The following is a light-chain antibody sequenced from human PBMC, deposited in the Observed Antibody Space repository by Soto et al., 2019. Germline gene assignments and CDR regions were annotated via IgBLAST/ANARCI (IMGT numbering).Light chain of an antibody. CDR1: SSDVGGYNY. J-gene: IGLJ3*02. Sequence: QSVLTQPASVSGSPGQSITISCTRTSSDVGGYNYVSWYQQHPGKAPKLMIHEVSNRPSGVSNRFSGSKSGNTASLTISGLQAEDEADYYCSSYTSSSTLVFGGGTQLTVL. CDR2: EVS. CDR3: SSYTSSSTLV. V-gene: IGLV2-14*01.